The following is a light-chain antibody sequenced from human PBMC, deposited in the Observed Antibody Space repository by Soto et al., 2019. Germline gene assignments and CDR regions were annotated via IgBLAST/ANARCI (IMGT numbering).Light chain of an antibody. CDR2: EDN. CDR1: SGSIASNY. Sequence: NFMLTQPHSVSESPGKTVTISCTRSSGSIASNYVQWYQQRPGSAPTTVIYEDNQRPSGVPDRFSGSIDSSSNSASLTISGPKTEDEADYYCQSYDSSTWVFGGGTKLTV. V-gene: IGLV6-57*03. CDR3: QSYDSSTWV. J-gene: IGLJ3*02.